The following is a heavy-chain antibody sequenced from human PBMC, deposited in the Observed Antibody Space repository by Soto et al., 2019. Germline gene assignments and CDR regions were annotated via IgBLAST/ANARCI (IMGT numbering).Heavy chain of an antibody. CDR3: ARVPDR. V-gene: IGHV4-30-2*01. CDR1: GGSISSGGYS. CDR2: IYHSGST. Sequence: QLQLQESGSGLVKPSQTLSLTCAVSGGSISSGGYSWSWIRQPPGKGLEWIGYIYHSGSTYYNPSLKSRVTLSVDRPKNQFSLTLSSVTAAHTAVYYCARVPDRWGQGTLFTVSS. J-gene: IGHJ5*02.